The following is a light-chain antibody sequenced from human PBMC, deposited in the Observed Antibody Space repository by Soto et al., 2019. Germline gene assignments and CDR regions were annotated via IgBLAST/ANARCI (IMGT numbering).Light chain of an antibody. CDR3: QQRSNWPRT. J-gene: IGKJ1*01. CDR1: QSVSGY. CDR2: DTS. Sequence: EIVLTQSPVTLSLSPGERATLSCRASQSVSGYLAWYRHKPGQAPRLLIYDTSKRATGIPARFSGSGSGTDFSPTISSLVAEDFAVYYCQQRSNWPRTFGQGTKVEIK. V-gene: IGKV3-11*01.